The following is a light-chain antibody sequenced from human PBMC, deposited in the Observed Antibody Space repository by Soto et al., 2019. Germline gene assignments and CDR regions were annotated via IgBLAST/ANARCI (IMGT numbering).Light chain of an antibody. CDR2: GGS. J-gene: IGKJ5*01. Sequence: DIVLTQSPGTLSLSPGERATLSCRASQSVSSNHLAWYQQKPGQAPRLLIYGGSSRATGIPVRFSGSGSETDFTLTITRLEPEDFAVYYCQQYNNWPPLFGQGTRLEIK. V-gene: IGKV3-20*01. CDR3: QQYNNWPPL. CDR1: QSVSSNH.